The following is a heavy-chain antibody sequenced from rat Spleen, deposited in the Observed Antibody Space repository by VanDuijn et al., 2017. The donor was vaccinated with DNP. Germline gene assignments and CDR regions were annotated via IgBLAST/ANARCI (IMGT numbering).Heavy chain of an antibody. CDR2: IIYDGSST. J-gene: IGHJ3*01. CDR3: TTSSYYGYDYGFAY. CDR1: GFTFSDYA. Sequence: EVQLVESGGGLVQPGNSLKLSCAASGFTFSDYAMAWVRQSPKKCLEWVATIIYDGSSTYYRDSVRGRFTISRDYARSTLYLQMDSLRSEDTATYYCTTSSYYGYDYGFAYWGQGTLVTVSS. V-gene: IGHV5S10*01. D-gene: IGHD1-7*01.